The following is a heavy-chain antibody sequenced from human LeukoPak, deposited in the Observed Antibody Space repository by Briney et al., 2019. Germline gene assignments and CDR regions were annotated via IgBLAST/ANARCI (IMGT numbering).Heavy chain of an antibody. CDR3: ARASYCSGGSCYSDY. J-gene: IGHJ4*02. D-gene: IGHD2-15*01. CDR1: GYTFTSYS. Sequence: ASVTVSFKASGYTFTSYSIIWVRQAPGQGLEWMGWISACNGNTIYAQKVKGRVTMTTDTSTSTAYMELRSLKSDDTAVYYCARASYCSGGSCYSDYWGQGTLVTVSS. CDR2: ISACNGNT. V-gene: IGHV1-18*01.